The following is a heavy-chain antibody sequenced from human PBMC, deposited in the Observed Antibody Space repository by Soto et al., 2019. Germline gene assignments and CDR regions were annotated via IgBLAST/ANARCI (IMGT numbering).Heavy chain of an antibody. CDR3: AREGIRGSYWVVGDDAFDI. J-gene: IGHJ3*02. V-gene: IGHV3-33*01. D-gene: IGHD1-26*01. Sequence: GGSLRLSCAASGFTFSSYGMHWVRQAPGKGLEWVAVIWYDGSNKYYADSVKGRFTISRDNSKNTLYLQMNSLRAEDTAVYYCAREGIRGSYWVVGDDAFDIWGQGTMVTVSS. CDR1: GFTFSSYG. CDR2: IWYDGSNK.